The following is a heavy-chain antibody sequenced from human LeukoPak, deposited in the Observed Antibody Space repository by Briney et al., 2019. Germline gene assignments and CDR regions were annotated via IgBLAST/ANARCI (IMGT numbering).Heavy chain of an antibody. CDR1: GFTFSTYA. J-gene: IGHJ4*02. D-gene: IGHD1-26*01. V-gene: IGHV3-23*01. CDR3: AKPIVGATRVGYFDY. Sequence: GSLRLSCAASGFTFSTYAMSWVRQAPGKGLEWVSTISGSGGSTYYADSVKGRFTISRDNSKNTLYLQMNSLRAEDTAVYYCAKPIVGATRVGYFDYWGQGTLVTVSS. CDR2: ISGSGGST.